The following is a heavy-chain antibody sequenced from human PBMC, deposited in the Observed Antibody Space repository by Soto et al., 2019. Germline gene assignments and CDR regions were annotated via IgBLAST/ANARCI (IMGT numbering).Heavy chain of an antibody. V-gene: IGHV1-18*01. CDR1: GYTFTSYH. Sequence: QVQLVQSGAEVKKPGASVKVSCKTSGYTFTSYHIGWVRQAPGQGLEWMGWISAYNTNTNYAQKFKGRVTMTTDTLTSTAYMELRSLRSDDKAVYDCAGDTPPTDYWGQGTMVTVSS. J-gene: IGHJ4*02. CDR3: AGDTPPTDY. CDR2: ISAYNTNT.